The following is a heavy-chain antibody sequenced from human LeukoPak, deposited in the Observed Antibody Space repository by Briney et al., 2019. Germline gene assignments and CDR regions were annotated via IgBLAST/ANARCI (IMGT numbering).Heavy chain of an antibody. J-gene: IGHJ4*02. CDR3: AKTEGSDY. Sequence: GGSLRLSCAASGFTFSSYGMHWVRQAPGKGLEWVAVISYDGSNKYYADSVKGRFTISRDNSKNTLYLQMNSLRAEDTAVYYCAKTEGSDYWGQGTLVTVSS. CDR1: GFTFSSYG. CDR2: ISYDGSNK. V-gene: IGHV3-30*18.